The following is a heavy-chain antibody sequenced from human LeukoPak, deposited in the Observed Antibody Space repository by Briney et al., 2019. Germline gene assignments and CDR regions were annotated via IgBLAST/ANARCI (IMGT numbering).Heavy chain of an antibody. Sequence: ASVKVYCKASDYTFTNYGIVWVRQAPGQGPEWMGWISGYNGNTNYAQKFQGRVTITTETSTSTAYMCLRSLTSEDTAVYFCASLTVRGVISDWGQGTLVTVSS. CDR2: ISGYNGNT. J-gene: IGHJ4*02. V-gene: IGHV1-18*01. CDR1: DYTFTNYG. CDR3: ASLTVRGVISD. D-gene: IGHD3-10*02.